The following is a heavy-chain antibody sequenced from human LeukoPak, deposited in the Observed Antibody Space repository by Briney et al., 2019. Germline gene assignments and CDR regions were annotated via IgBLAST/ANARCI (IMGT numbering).Heavy chain of an antibody. CDR1: GLTFSSYA. D-gene: IGHD2-2*01. Sequence: HTGGSLRLSCAASGLTFSSYAMSWVRQAPGKGLEWVSAISGSGGSTYYADSVKGRFTISRDNSKNTLYLQMNSLRAEDTAVYYCAKDRVVVVPAESYFDYWGQRTLVTVSS. V-gene: IGHV3-23*01. CDR2: ISGSGGST. J-gene: IGHJ4*02. CDR3: AKDRVVVVPAESYFDY.